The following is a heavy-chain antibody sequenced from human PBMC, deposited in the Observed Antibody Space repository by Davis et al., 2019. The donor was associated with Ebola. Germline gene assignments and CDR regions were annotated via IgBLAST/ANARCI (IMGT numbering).Heavy chain of an antibody. D-gene: IGHD2-21*01. CDR1: GFTFSSYA. CDR2: ISYDGTNK. J-gene: IGHJ6*02. V-gene: IGHV3-30-3*01. CDR3: AKVRSLLDYYYYGMDV. Sequence: GESLKISCVASGFTFSSYAMHWVRQAPGKGLEWVAIISYDGTNKYYADSVKGRFTISRDNSKNTPYLQMNSLRAEDTAVYYCAKVRSLLDYYYYGMDVWGQGTTVTVSS.